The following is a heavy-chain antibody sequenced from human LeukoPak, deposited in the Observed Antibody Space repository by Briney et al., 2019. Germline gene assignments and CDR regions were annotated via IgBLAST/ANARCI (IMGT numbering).Heavy chain of an antibody. J-gene: IGHJ4*02. CDR2: TRNKANSYTT. CDR3: VRVSKNFILDY. Sequence: PGGSLRLSCAASGFTFSNAWMSWVRQAPGKGLEWVGRTRNKANSYTTEYAASVKGRFTISRDDSKNSLYLQMNSLKTEDTATYYCVRVSKNFILDYWGQGTLVTVSS. CDR1: GFTFSNAW. V-gene: IGHV3-72*01. D-gene: IGHD1-7*01.